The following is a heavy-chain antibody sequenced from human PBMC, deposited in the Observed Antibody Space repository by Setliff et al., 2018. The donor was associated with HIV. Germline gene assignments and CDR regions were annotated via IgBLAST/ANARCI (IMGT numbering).Heavy chain of an antibody. J-gene: IGHJ4*02. CDR2: IYSGGDT. D-gene: IGHD2-2*01. V-gene: IGHV3-66*02. Sequence: PGGSLRLSCAASGFTVSSNYMSWVRQAPGKGLEWVSLIYSGGDTYYADSVKGRFTISRDNSKSTVYLQMNSVTPEDSAMYYCAKFRYAIKSTYYFDSWGQGTLVTVSS. CDR1: GFTVSSNY. CDR3: AKFRYAIKSTYYFDS.